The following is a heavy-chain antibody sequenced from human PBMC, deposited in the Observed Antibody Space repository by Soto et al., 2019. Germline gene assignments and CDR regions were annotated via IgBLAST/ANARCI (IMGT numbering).Heavy chain of an antibody. CDR3: ATWRDGDY. D-gene: IGHD3-3*01. V-gene: IGHV1-18*01. J-gene: IGHJ4*02. Sequence: QVHLVQSGAEVKKPGASVKVSCKGSGYAFTTYGITWVRQAPGQGLEWMGWISAHNGNTNYAQKLQGRVTVTRDTSTSTAYMELRSLRSDDTAVYFCATWRDGDYCGQGPLVTVSS. CDR2: ISAHNGNT. CDR1: GYAFTTYG.